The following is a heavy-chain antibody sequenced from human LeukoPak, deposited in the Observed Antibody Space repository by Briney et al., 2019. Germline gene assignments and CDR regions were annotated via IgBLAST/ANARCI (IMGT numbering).Heavy chain of an antibody. CDR3: AKRAGGADRAFDY. V-gene: IGHV3-23*01. J-gene: IGHJ4*02. Sequence: GGSLRLSCAASGFMFSNYGMSWVRQAPGKGLEWVSIIRATGGSSYYTDSMKGRFTISRDNPKNTLFLQMDNLTVEDTAVYYCAKRAGGADRAFDYWGQGTLV. CDR2: IRATGGSS. CDR1: GFMFSNYG. D-gene: IGHD1-26*01.